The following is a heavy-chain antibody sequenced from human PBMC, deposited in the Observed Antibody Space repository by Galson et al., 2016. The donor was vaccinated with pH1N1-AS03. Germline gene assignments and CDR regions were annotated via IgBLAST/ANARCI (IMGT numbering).Heavy chain of an antibody. J-gene: IGHJ4*02. D-gene: IGHD2-2*01. V-gene: IGHV4-4*07. CDR3: ARGYCSTMSCQWGFDF. CDR2: IYASGSS. Sequence: TCNVSGGSFSTYSWSWIRQPAGKGLEWFGRIYASGSSNYNPSLKSRVTMSLDKSKNQFSLKLSSVTAADTAVYYCARGYCSTMSCQWGFDFWGQGTLVTVSS. CDR1: GGSFSTYS.